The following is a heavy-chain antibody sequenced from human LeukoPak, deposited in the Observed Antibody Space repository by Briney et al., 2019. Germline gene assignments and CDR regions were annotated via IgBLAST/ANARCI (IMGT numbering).Heavy chain of an antibody. D-gene: IGHD6-13*01. Sequence: ASVKVSCKSSGYTFNTYGITWVRQAPGQGLEWMGWISGYNGKTKYAQKFQDRVTMTTDTSTTTAYMELRSLRSDDTAVYYCARERPREYSSSWPYYYYYMDVWGKGTTVTVSS. V-gene: IGHV1-18*01. J-gene: IGHJ6*03. CDR2: ISGYNGKT. CDR1: GYTFNTYG. CDR3: ARERPREYSSSWPYYYYYMDV.